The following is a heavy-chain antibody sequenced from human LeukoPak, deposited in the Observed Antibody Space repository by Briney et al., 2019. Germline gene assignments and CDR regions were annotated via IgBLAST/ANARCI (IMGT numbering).Heavy chain of an antibody. V-gene: IGHV1-24*01. CDR3: ATGGGSGSYPYYGMDV. Sequence: ASVKVSGKVSGYTLTELSMHWVRQAPGKGLGWMGGFDPEDGETIYAQKFQGRVTMTEDTSTDTAYMELSSLRSEDTAVYYCATGGGSGSYPYYGMDVWGQGTTVTVSS. J-gene: IGHJ6*02. CDR2: FDPEDGET. CDR1: GYTLTELS. D-gene: IGHD3-10*01.